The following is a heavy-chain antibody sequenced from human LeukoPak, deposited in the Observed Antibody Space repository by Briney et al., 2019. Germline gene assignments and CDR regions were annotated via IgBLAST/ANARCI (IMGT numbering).Heavy chain of an antibody. CDR2: IGPTGADR. D-gene: IGHD1-14*01. CDR3: ATETIGRHYDY. J-gene: IGHJ4*02. CDR1: GFTFSSCG. Sequence: KAGGSLRLSCAASGFTFSSCGFNWVRQAPGKGLEWVSSIGPTGADRYYADSVRGRFTISRDNAKNSMYLQMDSLRGEDTAVYYCATETIGRHYDYWGQGTLLTVSS. V-gene: IGHV3-21*01.